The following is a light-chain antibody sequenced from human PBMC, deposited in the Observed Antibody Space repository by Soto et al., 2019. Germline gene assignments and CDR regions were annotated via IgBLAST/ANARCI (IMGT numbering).Light chain of an antibody. Sequence: DIQMTQSPSTLSTSAGDRLTISYRASQNINNYLDWYQQKPGKAPKCLLYGASSLQSGVPSRFSGRGSGTDYTLTISSLQPEDFATYYCQQSYDSPPTFGGGTKVDIK. CDR2: GAS. CDR1: QNINNY. J-gene: IGKJ4*02. CDR3: QQSYDSPPT. V-gene: IGKV1-39*01.